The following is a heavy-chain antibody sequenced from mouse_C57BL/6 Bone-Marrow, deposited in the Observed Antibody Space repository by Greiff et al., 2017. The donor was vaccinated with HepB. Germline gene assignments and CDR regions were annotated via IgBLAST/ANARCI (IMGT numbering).Heavy chain of an antibody. D-gene: IGHD1-1*01. V-gene: IGHV1-80*01. J-gene: IGHJ1*03. CDR2: IYPGDGDT. CDR3: ARDGSSPYWYFDV. Sequence: QVHVKQSGAELVKPGASVKISCKASGYAFSSYWMNWVKQRPGKGLEWIGQIYPGDGDTNYNGKFKGKATLTADKSSSTAYMQLSSLTSEDSAVYFCARDGSSPYWYFDVWGTGTTVTVSS. CDR1: GYAFSSYW.